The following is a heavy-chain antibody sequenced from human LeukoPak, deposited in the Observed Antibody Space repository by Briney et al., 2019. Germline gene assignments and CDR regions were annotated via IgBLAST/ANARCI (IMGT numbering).Heavy chain of an antibody. J-gene: IGHJ4*02. CDR3: GTALPITYYDILTPDY. Sequence: PGGSLRLSCAASGFTFSSYAMSWVRQAPGKGLEWVSAISGSGGSTYYADSVKGRFTISRDNSKNTLYLQMNSLRAEDTAVYYCGTALPITYYDILTPDYWGQGTLVTVSS. CDR2: ISGSGGST. CDR1: GFTFSSYA. D-gene: IGHD3-9*01. V-gene: IGHV3-23*01.